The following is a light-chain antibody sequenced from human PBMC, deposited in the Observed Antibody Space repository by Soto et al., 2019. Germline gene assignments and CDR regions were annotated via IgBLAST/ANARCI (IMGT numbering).Light chain of an antibody. CDR3: CSYTASDIWV. CDR2: AVS. CDR1: NSDVGGYNF. Sequence: QSALTQPRSVSGSPGQSVTLSCTGTNSDVGGYNFVSWYQHLPGKAPKLMISAVSQRPSGVPDRFSGSKSGNTASLTISGLQADDEADYFCCSYTASDIWVFGGGTKLTVL. J-gene: IGLJ3*02. V-gene: IGLV2-11*01.